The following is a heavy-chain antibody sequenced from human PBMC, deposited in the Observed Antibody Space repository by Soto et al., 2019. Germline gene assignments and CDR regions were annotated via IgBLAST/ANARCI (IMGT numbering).Heavy chain of an antibody. Sequence: XSVKVSCKASGYSFTGYYMHWVRQAPGQGLEWMGWINPNSGGTNYAQKFQGWVTMTRDTSISTAYMELSRLRSDDTAVYYCARAPTSMVRGVIYYYYYGMDVWGQGTTVTVPS. D-gene: IGHD3-10*01. CDR1: GYSFTGYY. J-gene: IGHJ6*02. CDR2: INPNSGGT. V-gene: IGHV1-2*04. CDR3: ARAPTSMVRGVIYYYYYGMDV.